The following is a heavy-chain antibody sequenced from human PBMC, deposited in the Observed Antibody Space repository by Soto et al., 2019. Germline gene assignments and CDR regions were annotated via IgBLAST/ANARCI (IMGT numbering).Heavy chain of an antibody. D-gene: IGHD3-3*01. Sequence: QVQLVESGGGVVQPGKSVRLSCAASGFTFRRDGMHWVRQAPGRGLEWVAVIWHDGTIENYADSVKGRFIISRDNSKNTLNLQMNSLRAEDTAVYYCASDIRRDNDFWTGIYYAMDVWGQGTTLSVSS. CDR2: IWHDGTIE. CDR1: GFTFRRDG. J-gene: IGHJ6*02. CDR3: ASDIRRDNDFWTGIYYAMDV. V-gene: IGHV3-33*01.